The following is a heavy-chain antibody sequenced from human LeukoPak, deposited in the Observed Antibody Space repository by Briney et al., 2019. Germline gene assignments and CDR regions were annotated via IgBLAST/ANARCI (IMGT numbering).Heavy chain of an antibody. Sequence: SETLSLTCTVSGGSISSYCWSWIRQPPGKGLEWIGYIYYSGSTNYNPSLKSRVTISVDTSKNQFSLKLSSVTAADTAVYYCARHRGDGYNWDYWGQGTLVTVSS. D-gene: IGHD5-24*01. J-gene: IGHJ4*02. V-gene: IGHV4-59*08. CDR2: IYYSGST. CDR1: GGSISSYC. CDR3: ARHRGDGYNWDY.